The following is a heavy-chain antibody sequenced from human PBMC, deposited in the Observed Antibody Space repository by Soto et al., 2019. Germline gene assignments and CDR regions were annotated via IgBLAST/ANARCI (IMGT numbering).Heavy chain of an antibody. V-gene: IGHV4-30-2*01. D-gene: IGHD6-6*01. CDR3: ARGGAAPPPGGMDV. CDR1: GGSISSGGYS. J-gene: IGHJ6*02. CDR2: IYHSGST. Sequence: SETLSLTXAVSGGSISSGGYSWSWIRQPPGKGLEWIRYIYHSGSTYYNPSLKSRVTISVDRSKNQFSLKLSSVTAADTAVYYCARGGAAPPPGGMDVWGQGTTVTVSS.